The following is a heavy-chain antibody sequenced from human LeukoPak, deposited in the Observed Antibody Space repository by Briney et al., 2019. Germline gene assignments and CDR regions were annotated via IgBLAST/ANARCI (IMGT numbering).Heavy chain of an antibody. D-gene: IGHD2-21*01. CDR2: ISYDGSNK. CDR3: ARAANVWHYYYYGMDV. J-gene: IGHJ6*02. Sequence: PGGSLRLSCAASGFTFSSYAMHWVRQAPGKGLEWVAVISYDGSNKYYADSVKGRFTIPRDNSKNTLYLQMNSLRAEDTAVYYCARAANVWHYYYYGMDVWGQGTTVTVSS. CDR1: GFTFSSYA. V-gene: IGHV3-30-3*01.